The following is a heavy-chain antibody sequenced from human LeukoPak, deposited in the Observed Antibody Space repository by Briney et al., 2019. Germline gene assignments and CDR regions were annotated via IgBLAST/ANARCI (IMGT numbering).Heavy chain of an antibody. CDR1: GLNFNNAW. J-gene: IGHJ4*02. CDR3: TTGGSGTGPLDY. CDR2: IKSKTAGGIT. V-gene: IGHV3-15*05. Sequence: GGSLRLFCAASGLNFNNAWMSWVRQAPGKGLEWVGRIKSKTAGGITDYAAPVKGRFTISRGDSENTLYLKMNSVKIEDIGVYYCTTGGSGTGPLDYWGQGTLVTVSS. D-gene: IGHD6-13*01.